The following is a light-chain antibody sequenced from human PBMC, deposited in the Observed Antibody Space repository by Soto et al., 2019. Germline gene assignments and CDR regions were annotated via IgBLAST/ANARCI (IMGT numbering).Light chain of an antibody. CDR1: QTINNW. CDR2: DVS. V-gene: IGKV1-5*01. Sequence: DIQMTQSPSTLSASVGDTVTITCRASQTINNWLAWYQQKPEKAPKLLIYDVSTLGSGVPSRFSGSGSGTYFTLTISGLQPDDFGTYYCQQCNTFWTFGQGTKVEIK. J-gene: IGKJ1*01. CDR3: QQCNTFWT.